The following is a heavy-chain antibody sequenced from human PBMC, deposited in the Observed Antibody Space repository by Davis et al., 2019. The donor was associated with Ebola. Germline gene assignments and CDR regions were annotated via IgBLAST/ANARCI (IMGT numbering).Heavy chain of an antibody. Sequence: SGPTLVKPTQTLTLTCTFSVFSLRPRCVGVAWILPPPATSLACLALLHFVDDPHYLPSLKSRLTITKDTSKNQVVLTMTNMDPVDTATYYCAHSFITVIRGARYGSYYGMDVWGKGTTVTVSS. CDR2: LHFVDDP. D-gene: IGHD3-10*01. J-gene: IGHJ6*04. V-gene: IGHV2-5*02. CDR1: VFSLRPRCVG. CDR3: AHSFITVIRGARYGSYYGMDV.